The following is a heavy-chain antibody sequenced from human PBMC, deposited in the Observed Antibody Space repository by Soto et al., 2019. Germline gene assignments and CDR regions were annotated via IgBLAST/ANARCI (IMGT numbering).Heavy chain of an antibody. V-gene: IGHV6-1*01. CDR1: GASVSSNSAA. J-gene: IGHJ4*02. Sequence: SQTLSLTCVISGASVSSNSAAWNWISQSPSIGLEWLGRTYYRSKWYNDYAVSVKSRITINPDTSKNQFSLQLNSVTPEDTAVYYCASGRSTWGSTWYFDYWAQGTLVTFSS. D-gene: IGHD6-13*01. CDR3: ASGRSTWGSTWYFDY. CDR2: TYYRSKWYN.